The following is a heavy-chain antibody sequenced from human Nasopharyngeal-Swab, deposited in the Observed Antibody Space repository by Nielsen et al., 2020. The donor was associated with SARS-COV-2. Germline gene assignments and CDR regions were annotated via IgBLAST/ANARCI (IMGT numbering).Heavy chain of an antibody. CDR2: IKQDGSEK. J-gene: IGHJ4*02. D-gene: IGHD1-1*01. Sequence: GESLKISCAASGFTSSRYWMNWVRQAPGKGLEWVANIKQDGSEKPYVDSVRGRFTISRDNAKNSVYLQMNSLRAEDTAVYYCARGHNWSFDDWGQGTLVTVSA. CDR3: ARGHNWSFDD. CDR1: GFTSSRYW. V-gene: IGHV3-7*04.